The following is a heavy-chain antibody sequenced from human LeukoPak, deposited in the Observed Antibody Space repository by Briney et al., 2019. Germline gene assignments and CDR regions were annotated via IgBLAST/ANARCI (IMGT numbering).Heavy chain of an antibody. CDR2: IYYSGST. D-gene: IGHD4-23*01. CDR3: ASGGSSLTDISAFDI. J-gene: IGHJ3*02. CDR1: GGSISSYY. V-gene: IGHV4-59*01. Sequence: SETLSPTCTVSGGSISSYYWSWIRQPPGKGLEWIGYIYYSGSTNYNPSLKSRVTISVDTSKNQFSLKLSSVTAADTAVYYCASGGSSLTDISAFDIWGQGTMVTVSS.